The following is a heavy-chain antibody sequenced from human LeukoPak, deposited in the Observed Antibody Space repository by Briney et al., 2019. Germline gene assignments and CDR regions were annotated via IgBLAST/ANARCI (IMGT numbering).Heavy chain of an antibody. J-gene: IGHJ4*02. CDR1: GGTFSSYA. D-gene: IGHD6-19*01. Sequence: SVKVSCTASGGTFSSYAISWVRQAPGQGLEWMGGIIPIFGTANYAQKFQGRVTITADESTSTAYMELSSLRSEDTAVYYCASLGRIAVAGPFDYWGQGTLVTVSS. CDR3: ASLGRIAVAGPFDY. CDR2: IIPIFGTA. V-gene: IGHV1-69*13.